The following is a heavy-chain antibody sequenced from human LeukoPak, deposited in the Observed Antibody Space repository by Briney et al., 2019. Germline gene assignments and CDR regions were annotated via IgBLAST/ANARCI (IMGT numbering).Heavy chain of an antibody. D-gene: IGHD6-19*01. CDR3: ARVGPVAGDY. CDR2: INHSGST. CDR1: GGSISSYY. V-gene: IGHV4-34*01. J-gene: IGHJ4*02. Sequence: SETLSLTCTVSGGSISSYYWSWIRQPAGKGLEWIGEINHSGSTNYNPSLKSRATISVDTSKNQFSLKLSSVTAADTAVYYCARVGPVAGDYWGQGTLVTVSS.